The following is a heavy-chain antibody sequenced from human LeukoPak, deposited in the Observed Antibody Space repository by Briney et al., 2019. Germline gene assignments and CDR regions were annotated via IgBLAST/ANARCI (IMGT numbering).Heavy chain of an antibody. V-gene: IGHV4-39*07. CDR1: GGSISSSSYY. CDR2: IYHSGGT. Sequence: SETLSLTCTVSGGSISSSSYYWGWIRQPPGKGLEWIGSIYHSGGTYYNPSLKSRVTISVDTSKNQFSLKLSSVTAADTAVYYCARVLKGRAPFDYWGQGTLVTVSS. CDR3: ARVLKGRAPFDY. J-gene: IGHJ4*02.